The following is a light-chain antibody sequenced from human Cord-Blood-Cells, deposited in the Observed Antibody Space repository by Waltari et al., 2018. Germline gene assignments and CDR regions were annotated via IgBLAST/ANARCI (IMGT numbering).Light chain of an antibody. CDR1: QSISSY. CDR3: QQSYSTFLYT. Sequence: DIRMTQSPSSLSASVGDSVTITCRASQSISSYLNWYQQKPGKAPKLLIYAASSLQSGDPSRFSGSGSGTDFTLTISSLQPEDFATYYCQQSYSTFLYTFGQGTKREIK. V-gene: IGKV1-39*01. J-gene: IGKJ2*01. CDR2: AAS.